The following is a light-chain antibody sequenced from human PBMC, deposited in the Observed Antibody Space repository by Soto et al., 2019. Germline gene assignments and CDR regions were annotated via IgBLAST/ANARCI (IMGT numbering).Light chain of an antibody. V-gene: IGLV2-14*01. Sequence: QSVLTQPASVSGSPGQSITISCTGTNSDVGGYNYVSWYQQHPGKAPELMIYEVSHRPSGVSNRFSGSKSDNTASLTISGLQAEDEADYYCSSYTSISTLYDFETGTKVTVL. CDR1: NSDVGGYNY. J-gene: IGLJ1*01. CDR2: EVS. CDR3: SSYTSISTLYD.